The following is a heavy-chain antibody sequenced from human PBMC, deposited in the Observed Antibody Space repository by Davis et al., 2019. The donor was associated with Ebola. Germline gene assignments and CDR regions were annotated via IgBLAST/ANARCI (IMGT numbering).Heavy chain of an antibody. CDR2: ISYDGSNK. V-gene: IGHV3-30*18. CDR3: AKGQIDY. J-gene: IGHJ4*02. CDR1: GFTFSSYW. Sequence: GESLKISCAASGFTFSSYWMHWVRQAPGKGLEWVAVISYDGSNKYYADSVKGRFTISRDNSKNTLYLQMNSLRAEDTAVYYCAKGQIDYWGQGTLVTVSS.